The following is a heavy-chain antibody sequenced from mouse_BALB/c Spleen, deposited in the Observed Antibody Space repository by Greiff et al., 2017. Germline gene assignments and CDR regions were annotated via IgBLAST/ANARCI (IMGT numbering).Heavy chain of an antibody. V-gene: IGHV5-12-2*01. CDR1: GFTFSSYT. J-gene: IGHJ3*01. D-gene: IGHD2-1*01. CDR2: ISNGGGST. CDR3: ARQGYYGEAY. Sequence: EVQRVESGGGLVQPGGSLKLSCAASGFTFSSYTMSWVRQTPEKRLEWVAYISNGGGSTYYPDTVKGRFTISRDNAKNTLYLQMSSLKSEDTAMYYCARQGYYGEAYWGQGTLVTVSA.